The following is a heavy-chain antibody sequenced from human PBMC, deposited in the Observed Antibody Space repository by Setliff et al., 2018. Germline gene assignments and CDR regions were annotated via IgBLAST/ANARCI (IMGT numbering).Heavy chain of an antibody. CDR3: ARGDYSNPCDY. CDR1: GYTLTTYF. J-gene: IGHJ4*02. CDR2: INPSSGGT. Sequence: ASVKVSCKASGYTLTTYFMNWVRQAPGQGLEWMGRINPSSGGTKYAEKFQGRVTLTRDTSTSTVYLDLSSLRFEDTAIYYCARGDYSNPCDYWGQGTLVTVSS. D-gene: IGHD4-4*01. V-gene: IGHV1-46*01.